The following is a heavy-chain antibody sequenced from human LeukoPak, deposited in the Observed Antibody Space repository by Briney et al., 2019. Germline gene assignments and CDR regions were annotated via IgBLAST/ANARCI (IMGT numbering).Heavy chain of an antibody. D-gene: IGHD3-16*01. V-gene: IGHV4-39*07. J-gene: IGHJ4*02. CDR2: ISSSGNP. CDR1: GDSIKRNDFY. Sequence: SETLSLTCSVSGDSIKRNDFYWAWIRQSPGTGLKWIASISSSGNPLSNPSLKSRVTISLDMPQNQFSLKLTSVTAADTAVYYCARHVLGEMTDYWGQGTLVTVSS. CDR3: ARHVLGEMTDY.